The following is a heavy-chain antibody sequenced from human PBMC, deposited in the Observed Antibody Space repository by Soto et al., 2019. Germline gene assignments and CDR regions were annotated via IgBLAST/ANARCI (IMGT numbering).Heavy chain of an antibody. CDR3: AREDGYCCSTSCYNWFDP. CDR2: INPNSGGT. V-gene: IGHV1-2*04. J-gene: IGHJ5*02. CDR1: GYTFTGYY. Sequence: ASVKVSCKASGYTFTGYYMHWVRQAPGQGLEWMGWINPNSGGTNYAQKFQGWVTMTRDTSISTAYMELSRLRSDDTAVYYCAREDGYCCSTSCYNWFDPWGQGTLVTVSS. D-gene: IGHD2-2*03.